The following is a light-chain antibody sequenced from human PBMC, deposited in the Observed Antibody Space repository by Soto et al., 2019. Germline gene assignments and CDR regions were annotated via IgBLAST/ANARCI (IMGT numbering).Light chain of an antibody. CDR3: SSYASSYTLL. CDR2: DVT. V-gene: IGLV2-11*01. CDR1: SSDVGAYNY. Sequence: QSALTQPRSVSGSPGQSVTISCTGTSSDVGAYNYVSWYQQHPGRVPQLMIYDVTKRPSGVPDRFSGSKSGDTASLTISGLQAEDEADYYCSSYASSYTLLFGGGTKVTVL. J-gene: IGLJ3*02.